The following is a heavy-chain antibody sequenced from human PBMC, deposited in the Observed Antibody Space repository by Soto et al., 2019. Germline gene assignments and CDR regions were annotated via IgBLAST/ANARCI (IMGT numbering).Heavy chain of an antibody. CDR3: AKHMSRYDSSGSLALDI. D-gene: IGHD3-22*01. Sequence: GGSLRLSCAASVFTFDDYAMHLVRQAPGKGLEWVSGISWNSGSIGYADSVKGRFTISRDNAKNSLYLQMNSLRAEDTALYYWAKHMSRYDSSGSLALDISGQGTILTLSS. V-gene: IGHV3-9*01. CDR1: VFTFDDYA. CDR2: ISWNSGSI. J-gene: IGHJ3*02.